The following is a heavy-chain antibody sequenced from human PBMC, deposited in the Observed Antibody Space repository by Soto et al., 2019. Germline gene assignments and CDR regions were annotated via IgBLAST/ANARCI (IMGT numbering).Heavy chain of an antibody. Sequence: QVQLVQSGVEVKEPGASVRVSCKASGYPFSNYNITWVRQAPGQGLEWRGRISGHSGGTNYAEKVRYRITMATDTSTRTAYMELRNLRSDDTAVYYCAREGEHGTGIQYYGMDIWGQGTTVTVSS. CDR1: GYPFSNYN. D-gene: IGHD1-1*01. CDR3: AREGEHGTGIQYYGMDI. CDR2: ISGHSGGT. J-gene: IGHJ6*02. V-gene: IGHV1-18*01.